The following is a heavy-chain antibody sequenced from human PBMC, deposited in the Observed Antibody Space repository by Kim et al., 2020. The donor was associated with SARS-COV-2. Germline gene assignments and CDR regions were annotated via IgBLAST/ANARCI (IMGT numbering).Heavy chain of an antibody. J-gene: IGHJ1*01. V-gene: IGHV4-59*08. CDR2: IYYSVST. CDR1: GVSIRDDSYY. CDR3: ARHGTSYGNVWGTFRPAEFFQR. Sequence: SETLSLTCTVSGVSIRDDSYYWSWIRQPPGKGLEWIGYIYYSVSTYYNPSLKSRVIISVDTTKRQFSLKLSSVTAADTAVYYCARHGTSYGNVWGTFRPAEFFQRGGQGPLVTVSS. D-gene: IGHD3-16*02.